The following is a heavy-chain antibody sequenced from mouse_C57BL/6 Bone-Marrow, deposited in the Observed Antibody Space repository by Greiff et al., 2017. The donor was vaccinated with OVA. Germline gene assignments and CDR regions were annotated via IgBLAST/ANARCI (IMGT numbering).Heavy chain of an antibody. CDR1: GYTFTSYW. Sequence: QVQLQQPGAELVKPGASVKLSCKASGYTFTSYWMHWVKQRPGRGLEWIGRIDPNSGGTKYNEKFKSKATLTVDKPSSTAYMQISSLTSEDSAVYYCARSITTVVATPFDYWGQGTTLTVSS. J-gene: IGHJ2*01. CDR2: IDPNSGGT. D-gene: IGHD1-1*01. CDR3: ARSITTVVATPFDY. V-gene: IGHV1-72*01.